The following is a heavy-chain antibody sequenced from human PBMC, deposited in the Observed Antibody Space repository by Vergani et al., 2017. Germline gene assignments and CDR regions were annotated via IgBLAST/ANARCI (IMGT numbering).Heavy chain of an antibody. CDR3: AKYLRDSTDGLPDS. V-gene: IGHV3-30*02. CDR1: GFTFSNFG. J-gene: IGHJ4*02. Sequence: VQLLESGGGLVQPGGSLRLSCAASGFTFSNFGMHWIRQAPGKGLEWLAYIGKDGINTRYRDAVKGRFTVSRDNSKDILYLQMDSLRSEDTALYYWAKYLRDSTDGLPDSWGPGTLVIVSS. CDR2: IGKDGINT. D-gene: IGHD2-21*02.